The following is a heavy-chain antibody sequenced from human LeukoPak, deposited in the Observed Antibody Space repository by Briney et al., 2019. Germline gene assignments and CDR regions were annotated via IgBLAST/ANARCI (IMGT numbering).Heavy chain of an antibody. CDR1: GLAFSDSW. J-gene: IGHJ5*02. D-gene: IGHD3-22*01. CDR3: AGWYDSNGYA. CDR2: IKQDGSGE. V-gene: IGHV3-7*01. Sequence: GGSLRLSCAASGLAFSDSWMNWVRQAPGKGLECVANIKQDGSGEYYVDSVKGRFTISRDNSKNTLYLQMDNLRGEDTAVYYCAGWYDSNGYAWGQGTLVTVSS.